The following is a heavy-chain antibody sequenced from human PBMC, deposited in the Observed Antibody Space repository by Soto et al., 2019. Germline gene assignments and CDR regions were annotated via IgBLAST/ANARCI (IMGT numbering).Heavy chain of an antibody. CDR3: ARDGIAAAGYYYYGMDV. CDR2: ISSSGSTI. V-gene: IGHV3-48*03. J-gene: IGHJ6*02. D-gene: IGHD6-13*01. CDR1: GFTFSSYE. Sequence: PVGSLRLSCAASGFTFSSYEMNWVRQAPGKGLEWVSYISSSGSTIYYADSVKGRFTISRDNAKNSLYLQMNSLRAEDTAVYYCARDGIAAAGYYYYGMDVWGQGTTVTVSS.